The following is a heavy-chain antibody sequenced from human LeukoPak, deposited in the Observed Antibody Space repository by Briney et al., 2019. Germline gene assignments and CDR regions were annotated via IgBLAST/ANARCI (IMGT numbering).Heavy chain of an antibody. J-gene: IGHJ6*02. CDR2: INAGNGNT. Sequence: ASVKVSCKASGYTFTIYSMHWVRQAPGQRLEWVGWINAGNGNTKFSQKFQGRVTITRDTSASTAYMELSSLRSEDTAVYYCARFLGGSYGMDVWGQGTTVTVSS. V-gene: IGHV1-3*01. CDR3: ARFLGGSYGMDV. CDR1: GYTFTIYS. D-gene: IGHD1-26*01.